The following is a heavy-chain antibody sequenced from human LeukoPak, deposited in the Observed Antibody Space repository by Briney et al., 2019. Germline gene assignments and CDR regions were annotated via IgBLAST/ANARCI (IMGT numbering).Heavy chain of an antibody. Sequence: GGSLRLSCAASGFTFSDYWMTWVRQAPGKGLEWVANIRQDGSEKYYVDSVKGRFTISRDNAKNLVYLQMNSLRAEDTAVYYCARISCSRSSCYGVYDYWGQGSLVTVSS. CDR2: IRQDGSEK. V-gene: IGHV3-7*01. J-gene: IGHJ4*02. D-gene: IGHD2-15*01. CDR1: GFTFSDYW. CDR3: ARISCSRSSCYGVYDY.